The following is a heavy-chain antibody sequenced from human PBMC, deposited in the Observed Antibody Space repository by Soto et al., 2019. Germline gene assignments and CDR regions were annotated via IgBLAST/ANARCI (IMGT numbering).Heavy chain of an antibody. J-gene: IGHJ6*02. V-gene: IGHV3-33*01. Sequence: GGSLRLSCAASGFTFSSYGMHWVRQAPGKGLEWVAVIWYDGSNKYYADSVKGRFTISRDNSKNTLYLQMNSLRAEDTAVYYCAREHYDILTGSSSYYYYYGMDVWGQGTTVTVSS. CDR3: AREHYDILTGSSSYYYYYGMDV. CDR1: GFTFSSYG. D-gene: IGHD3-9*01. CDR2: IWYDGSNK.